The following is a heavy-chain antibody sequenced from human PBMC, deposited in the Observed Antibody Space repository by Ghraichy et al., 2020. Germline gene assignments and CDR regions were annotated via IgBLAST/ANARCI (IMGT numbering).Heavy chain of an antibody. D-gene: IGHD3-3*01. CDR1: GFTFSNAW. CDR2: IKSKTDGGTT. J-gene: IGHJ3*02. CDR3: TTFDGPGGYDDAFDI. V-gene: IGHV3-15*01. Sequence: GGSLRLSCAASGFTFSNAWMSWVRQAPGKGLEWVGRIKSKTDGGTTDYAAPVKGRFTISRDDSKNTLYLQMNSLKTEDTAVYYCTTFDGPGGYDDAFDIWGQGTMVTVSS.